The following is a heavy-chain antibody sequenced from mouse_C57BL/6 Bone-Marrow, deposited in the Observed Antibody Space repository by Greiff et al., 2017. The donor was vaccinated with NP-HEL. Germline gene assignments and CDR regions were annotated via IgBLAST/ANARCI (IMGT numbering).Heavy chain of an antibody. CDR1: GYTFTSYW. V-gene: IGHV1-69*01. J-gene: IGHJ4*01. Sequence: QVQLQQPGAELVMPGASVKLSCKASGYTFTSYWMHWVKQRPGQGLAWIGEIDPSDSYTNYNQKFKGKSTLTVDKSSSTAYMQLSSLTSEDSAVYYCARDSNYDYYAMDYWGQGTSVTVSS. D-gene: IGHD2-5*01. CDR3: ARDSNYDYYAMDY. CDR2: IDPSDSYT.